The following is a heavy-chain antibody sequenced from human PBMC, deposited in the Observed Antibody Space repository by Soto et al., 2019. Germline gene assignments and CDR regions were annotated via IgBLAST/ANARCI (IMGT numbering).Heavy chain of an antibody. J-gene: IGHJ4*02. Sequence: ASVKVSCKASGYTFTSYYMHRVRQAPGQGLEWMGIINPSGGSTSYAQKFQGRVTMTRDTSTSTVYMELSSLRSEDTAVYYCARGRDVLRYFDWLLSPFDYWGQGTLVTVSS. V-gene: IGHV1-46*03. CDR1: GYTFTSYY. CDR3: ARGRDVLRYFDWLLSPFDY. D-gene: IGHD3-9*01. CDR2: INPSGGST.